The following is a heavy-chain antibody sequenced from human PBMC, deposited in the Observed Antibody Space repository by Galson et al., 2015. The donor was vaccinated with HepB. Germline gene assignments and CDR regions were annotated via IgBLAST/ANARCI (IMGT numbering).Heavy chain of an antibody. CDR3: AKEFGSVGDPYFDY. D-gene: IGHD3-3*01. Sequence: SLRLSCAASGFTFSSYAMSWVRRVPGKGLDWVSGISAGGTRPYYADSVKGRFTISRDNSKNTLYLQMNSLRVEDTALYYCAKEFGSVGDPYFDYWGQGTLVTVSS. V-gene: IGHV3-23*01. CDR1: GFTFSSYA. J-gene: IGHJ4*02. CDR2: ISAGGTRP.